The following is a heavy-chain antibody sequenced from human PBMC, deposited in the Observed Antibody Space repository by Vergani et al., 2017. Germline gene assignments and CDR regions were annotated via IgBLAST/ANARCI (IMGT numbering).Heavy chain of an antibody. J-gene: IGHJ4*02. CDR1: GASGNSYY. D-gene: IGHD3-10*01. CDR2: VSFRGDT. CDR3: ARSRIYYGAGSPDY. Sequence: HVKLQESGPGLVKPSETLSLTCTVSGASGNSYYWSWIRQPPGKGLEWMGYVSFRGDTLYDPSVKGRMTISLNTSSNQFSLYLTSVTAADTAVYYCARSRIYYGAGSPDYWGQGTLVTVSS. V-gene: IGHV4-59*02.